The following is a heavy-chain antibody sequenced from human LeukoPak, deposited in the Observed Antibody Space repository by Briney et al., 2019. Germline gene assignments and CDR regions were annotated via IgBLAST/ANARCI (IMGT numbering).Heavy chain of an antibody. CDR2: INSDGSST. J-gene: IGHJ4*02. Sequence: GGSLRLSCAASGFTFSSYWMHWVRQAPGKGLVWVSRINSDGSSTSYADSVKGRFTISRDNAKNTLYPQMNSLRAEDTAVYYCVRSMSIAVSRNSNFDYWGQGTLVTVSS. CDR3: VRSMSIAVSRNSNFDY. D-gene: IGHD6-19*01. CDR1: GFTFSSYW. V-gene: IGHV3-74*01.